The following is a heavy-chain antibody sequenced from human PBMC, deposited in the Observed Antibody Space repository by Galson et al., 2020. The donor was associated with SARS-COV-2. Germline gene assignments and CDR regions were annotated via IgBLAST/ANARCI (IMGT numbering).Heavy chain of an antibody. CDR2: INPSGGST. D-gene: IGHD3-3*01. CDR1: GYTFTSYY. Sequence: ASVKVSCKASGYTFTSYYMHWVRQAPGQGLEWMGIINPSGGSTSYAQKFQGRVTMTRDTSTSTVYMELSSLRSEDTAVYYCARALNYDFWSGYHDYYYGMDVWGQGTTVTVSS. CDR3: ARALNYDFWSGYHDYYYGMDV. V-gene: IGHV1-46*03. J-gene: IGHJ6*02.